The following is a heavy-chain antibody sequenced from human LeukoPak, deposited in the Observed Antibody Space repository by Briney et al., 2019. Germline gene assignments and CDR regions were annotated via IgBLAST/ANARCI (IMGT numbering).Heavy chain of an antibody. J-gene: IGHJ6*03. V-gene: IGHV3-48*01. CDR2: ISSSSSTT. Sequence: PGGSMRLSSAASGLSFSDYNMNWVRQAPGKGLEWVAYISSSSSTTHYADSVTGRFSISRDNAKSSLYLQMNSLRAEDTAVYYCARATGCGGGGCPISHFYYYYQMDVWGKGTSVTVSS. CDR3: ARATGCGGGGCPISHFYYYYQMDV. D-gene: IGHD2-15*01. CDR1: GLSFSDYN.